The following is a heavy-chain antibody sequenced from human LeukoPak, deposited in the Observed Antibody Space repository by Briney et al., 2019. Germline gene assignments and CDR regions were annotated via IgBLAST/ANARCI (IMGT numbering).Heavy chain of an antibody. J-gene: IGHJ4*02. D-gene: IGHD4-17*01. CDR2: IYYSGST. Sequence: PSETLSLTCTVSGGSVSSGSYYWSWIRQPPGKGLEWIGYIYYSGSTNYNPSLKSRVTISVDTSKNQFSLKLSSVTAADTAVYYCARGGSTVINFDYWGQGTLVTVSS. CDR3: ARGGSTVINFDY. CDR1: GGSVSSGSYY. V-gene: IGHV4-61*01.